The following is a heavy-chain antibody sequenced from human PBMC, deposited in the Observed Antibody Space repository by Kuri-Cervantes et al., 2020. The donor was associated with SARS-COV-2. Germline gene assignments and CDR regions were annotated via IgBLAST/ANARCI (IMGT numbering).Heavy chain of an antibody. D-gene: IGHD6-19*01. CDR2: IYHSGST. CDR1: GYSISSGYY. J-gene: IGHJ4*01. V-gene: IGHV4-38-2*02. Sequence: SETLSLTCTVSGYSISSGYYWGWVRQPPGKGLEWIGSIYHSGSTYYNPSLKRRVTISVDTSKNQFSLKLSSVTAADTAVYYCARFGIAVARSVDYWGQGTLVTVSS. CDR3: ARFGIAVARSVDY.